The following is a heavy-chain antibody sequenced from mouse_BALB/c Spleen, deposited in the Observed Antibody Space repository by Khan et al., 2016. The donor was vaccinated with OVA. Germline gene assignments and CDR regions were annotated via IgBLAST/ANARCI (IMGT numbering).Heavy chain of an antibody. CDR2: IWGDGNT. CDR1: GFSLTNYG. CDR3: ARFATATRNFYAVDY. D-gene: IGHD1-2*01. V-gene: IGHV2-3*01. J-gene: IGHJ4*01. Sequence: VQLQESGPGLVAPSQSLSITCTVSGFSLTNYGVNWVRQPPGKGLEWLGVIWGDGNTNYHSALISRLSISKDNSKSQVFLKLKSLQTDDTATYXCARFATATRNFYAVDYWGQGTSVTVSS.